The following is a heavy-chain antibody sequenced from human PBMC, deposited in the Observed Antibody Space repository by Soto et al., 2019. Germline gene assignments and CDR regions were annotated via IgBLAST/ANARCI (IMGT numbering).Heavy chain of an antibody. CDR2: ISGSGGST. J-gene: IGHJ4*02. V-gene: IGHV3-23*01. D-gene: IGHD4-17*01. Sequence: GGSLRLSCAASGFTFSSYAMSWVRQAPGKGLEWVSAISGSGGSTYYADSVKGRFTISRDNSKNTLYLQMNSLRAEDTAVYYCAKDEEGSGDYGLFDYWGQGTLVTVSS. CDR1: GFTFSSYA. CDR3: AKDEEGSGDYGLFDY.